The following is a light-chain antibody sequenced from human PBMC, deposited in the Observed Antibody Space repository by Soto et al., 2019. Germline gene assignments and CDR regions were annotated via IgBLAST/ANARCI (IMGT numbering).Light chain of an antibody. J-gene: IGLJ7*01. CDR1: SGDIGSYNR. CDR2: EVT. V-gene: IGLV2-14*01. CDR3: SSYTNINTRACV. Sequence: QSALTQPASVYGSPGQSITISCTGTSGDIGSYNRVSWYQQHPGKAPKLIIYEVTDRPSGVSNRFSGSKSGNTASLTISGLQAEDEAEYYCSSYTNINTRACVFGTGTQLTVL.